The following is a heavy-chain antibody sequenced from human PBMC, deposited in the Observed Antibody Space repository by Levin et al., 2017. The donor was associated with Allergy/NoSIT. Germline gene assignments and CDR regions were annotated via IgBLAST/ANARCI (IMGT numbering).Heavy chain of an antibody. Sequence: GGSLRLSCAASGFTFSSYAMSWVRRAPGKGLEWVSAISGSGDHTYYADSVKGRFTISRDNSKTTLYLQMTSLRAEDTAVYYCAKKQLDYYYYGMDVWGQGTTVTVSS. CDR1: GFTFSSYA. CDR2: ISGSGDHT. D-gene: IGHD6-13*01. J-gene: IGHJ6*02. V-gene: IGHV3-23*01. CDR3: AKKQLDYYYYGMDV.